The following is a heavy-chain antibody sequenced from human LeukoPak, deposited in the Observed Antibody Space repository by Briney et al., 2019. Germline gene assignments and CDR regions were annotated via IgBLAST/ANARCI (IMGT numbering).Heavy chain of an antibody. V-gene: IGHV1-2*04. Sequence: ASVKVSCKASGYTFTGYYMHWVRQAPGQGLEWMGWINPNSGGTNYAQKFQGWVTVTRDTSISTAYMELSRLRSDDTAVYYCARGQVGATTTLDYWGQGTLVTVSS. D-gene: IGHD1-26*01. J-gene: IGHJ4*02. CDR2: INPNSGGT. CDR1: GYTFTGYY. CDR3: ARGQVGATTTLDY.